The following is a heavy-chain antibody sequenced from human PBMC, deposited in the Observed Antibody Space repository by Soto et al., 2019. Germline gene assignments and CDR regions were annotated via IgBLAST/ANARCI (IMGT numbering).Heavy chain of an antibody. CDR2: IPYDGSYQ. D-gene: IGHD3-3*01. V-gene: IGHV3-30*04. J-gene: IGHJ6*02. CDR1: GSTFSSDA. Sequence: QVQLVESGGGVVQPGKSLRLSCAASGSTFSSDAMHWVRQAPGKGLEWVAVIPYDGSYQYYAHSVRGRFTISRDNSKNMLYLQMNSLRADDTAVYYCARDVGTQLDFWSTSGMDVWGQGTTVTVSS. CDR3: ARDVGTQLDFWSTSGMDV.